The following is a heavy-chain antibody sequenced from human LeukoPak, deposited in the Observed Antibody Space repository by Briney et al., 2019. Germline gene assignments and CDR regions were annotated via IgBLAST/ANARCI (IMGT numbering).Heavy chain of an antibody. CDR3: ATTDGYDSSGFWNY. CDR2: FDPEDGET. V-gene: IGHV1-24*01. J-gene: IGHJ4*02. CDR1: GYTLTELS. D-gene: IGHD3-22*01. Sequence: ASVKVPCKVSGYTLTELSMHWVRQAPGKGLEWMGGFDPEDGETIYAQKFQGRVTMTEDTSTDTAYMELSSLRSEDTAVYYCATTDGYDSSGFWNYWGQGTLVTVSS.